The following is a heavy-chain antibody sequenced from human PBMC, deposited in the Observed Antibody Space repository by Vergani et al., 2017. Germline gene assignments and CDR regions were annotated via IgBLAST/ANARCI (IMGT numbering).Heavy chain of an antibody. CDR3: ARDSPLRTRRGILTGLDAVDI. D-gene: IGHD3-9*01. Sequence: QVQLQESGPGLVKPSQTLSLTCTVSGGSISSGSYYWSWIRQPAGKGLEWIGRIYTSGSTNYNPSLKSRVTISVDTSKNQFSLKLSSVTAADTAVYYWARDSPLRTRRGILTGLDAVDIWGQGTMVTVSS. CDR1: GGSISSGSYY. J-gene: IGHJ3*02. CDR2: IYTSGST. V-gene: IGHV4-61*02.